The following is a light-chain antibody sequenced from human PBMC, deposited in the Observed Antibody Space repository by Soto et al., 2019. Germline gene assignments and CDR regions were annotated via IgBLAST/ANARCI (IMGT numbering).Light chain of an antibody. CDR1: QSVSSTY. CDR3: QQYGSSPGLFT. V-gene: IGKV3-20*01. Sequence: EIVLTQSPGTLSLSPGDRATLSCRASQSVSSTYLAWYQQKPGQAPRLLIYDASSRATGIPDRFSGSGSGTDFTLTISRLEPEDFAGYYCQQYGSSPGLFTFGPGTKVDI. CDR2: DAS. J-gene: IGKJ3*01.